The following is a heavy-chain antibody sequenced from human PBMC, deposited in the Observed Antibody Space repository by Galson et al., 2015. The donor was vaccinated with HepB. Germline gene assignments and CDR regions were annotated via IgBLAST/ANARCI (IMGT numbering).Heavy chain of an antibody. D-gene: IGHD3-22*01. J-gene: IGHJ3*02. Sequence: TLSLTCTVSGGSISSGGYYWSWIRQHPGKGLEWIGYIYYSGSTDYNPSLKSRGTISADTSKNQFSLKLSSVTAADTAVYYCASRQFYYDSSGYRVDAFDIWGQGTMVTVSS. V-gene: IGHV4-31*03. CDR2: IYYSGST. CDR3: ASRQFYYDSSGYRVDAFDI. CDR1: GGSISSGGYY.